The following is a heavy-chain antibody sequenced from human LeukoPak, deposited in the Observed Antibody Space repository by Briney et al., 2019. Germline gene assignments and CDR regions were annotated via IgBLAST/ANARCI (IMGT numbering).Heavy chain of an antibody. CDR1: GFSFSSYS. J-gene: IGHJ5*02. D-gene: IGHD3-10*01. CDR3: AKDIRVHYFGPRVYLFDP. V-gene: IGHV3-23*01. Sequence: PGGSLRLSRAASGFSFSSYSMGWGPRAPGEGPEWVSGIGGSGGGPDYADSVKGRFNISRDNSKKMLDLQMNSLRVEDTAVYYCAKDIRVHYFGPRVYLFDPWGQGAMVTVSS. CDR2: IGGSGGGP.